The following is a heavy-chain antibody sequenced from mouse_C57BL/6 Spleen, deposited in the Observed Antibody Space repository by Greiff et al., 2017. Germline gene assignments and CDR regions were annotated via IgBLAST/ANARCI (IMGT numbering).Heavy chain of an antibody. CDR3: ARQGITTVVVDY. V-gene: IGHV1-64*01. CDR1: GFTFTSYW. D-gene: IGHD1-1*01. CDR2: IHPNSGST. J-gene: IGHJ2*01. Sequence: QVQLQQPGAELVKPGASVKLSCKASGFTFTSYWMHWVKQRPGQGLEWIGMIHPNSGSTNYNETFKSKATLTVDKSSSTAYLLLSSLTSEDSAVXNCARQGITTVVVDYWGQGTTLTVSS.